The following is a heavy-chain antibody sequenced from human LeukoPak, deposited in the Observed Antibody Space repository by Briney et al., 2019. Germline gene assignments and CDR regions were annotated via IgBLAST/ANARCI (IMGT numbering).Heavy chain of an antibody. CDR2: IYSGGST. D-gene: IGHD3-22*01. CDR3: AGAYDSSGPRAGFDI. CDR1: GFTVSSNY. Sequence: GGSLRLSCAASGFTVSSNYMSWVRQAPGKGLEWVSVIYSGGSTYYADSVRGRFTISRDNSKNTLYLQMNSLRAEDTAVYYCAGAYDSSGPRAGFDIWGQGTMVTVSS. V-gene: IGHV3-66*01. J-gene: IGHJ3*02.